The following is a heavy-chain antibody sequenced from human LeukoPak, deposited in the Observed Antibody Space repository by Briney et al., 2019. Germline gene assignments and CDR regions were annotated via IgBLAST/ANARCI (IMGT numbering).Heavy chain of an antibody. CDR1: GYSFTGYY. CDR2: MCPESGAT. CDR3: ARTDYGDCFDY. Sequence: ASVKVSCKASGYSFTGYYIHWVRQAPGQGLEWMGWMCPESGATIYAQKFQGRVTMTKDTSISTAYMELSSLTSDDTGVYYCARTDYGDCFDYWGQGTLVTVSS. D-gene: IGHD4-17*01. J-gene: IGHJ4*02. V-gene: IGHV1-2*02.